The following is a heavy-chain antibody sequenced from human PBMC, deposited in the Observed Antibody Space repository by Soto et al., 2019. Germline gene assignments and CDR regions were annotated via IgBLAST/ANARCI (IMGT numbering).Heavy chain of an antibody. CDR3: ARHCSSTSCYVDY. CDR2: IIPILGIA. J-gene: IGHJ4*02. V-gene: IGHV1-69*02. D-gene: IGHD2-2*01. CDR1: GGTFSSYT. Sequence: QVQLVQSGAEVKNPGSSVKVSCKASGGTFSSYTISWVRQAPGQGLEWMGRIIPILGIANYAQKFQGSVTITADKSTSTAYMELSSLRSEDTAVYYCARHCSSTSCYVDYWGQGTLVTVSS.